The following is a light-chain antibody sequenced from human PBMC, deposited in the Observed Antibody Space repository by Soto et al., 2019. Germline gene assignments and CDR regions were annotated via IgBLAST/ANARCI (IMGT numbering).Light chain of an antibody. CDR2: SVS. V-gene: IGLV2-14*01. CDR3: ISYTVSRSYV. Sequence: HSLLPQASSGCDSPGQSFTISCSGTSSDIGAYDHVAWFQQFPGKTPKLVIYSVSNRPSGVSYRFSGSKSGNTASLTISGLQADDEADYYCISYTVSRSYVFGPGTKVTGL. J-gene: IGLJ1*01. CDR1: SSDIGAYDH.